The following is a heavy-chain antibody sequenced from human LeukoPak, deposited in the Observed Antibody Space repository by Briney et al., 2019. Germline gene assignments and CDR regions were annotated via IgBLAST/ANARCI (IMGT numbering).Heavy chain of an antibody. CDR3: ARANLGSVDY. CDR1: GGSFSGYY. CDR2: INHSGST. Sequence: SETLSLTCGVYGGSFSGYYWSWIRQPPGKGLEWIGEINHSGSTNYNPSLKSRVTISVDTSKNQFSLKLSSVTAADTAVYYCARANLGSVDYWGQGALVTVSS. V-gene: IGHV4-34*01. D-gene: IGHD7-27*01. J-gene: IGHJ4*02.